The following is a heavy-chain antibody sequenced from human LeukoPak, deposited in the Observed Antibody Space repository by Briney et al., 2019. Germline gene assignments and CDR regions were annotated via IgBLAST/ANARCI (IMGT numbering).Heavy chain of an antibody. CDR1: GDSISRYY. J-gene: IGHJ6*03. V-gene: IGHV4-38-2*02. CDR3: ARECQGGWSSGGSCYSGIDYYYYYYMDV. Sequence: KTSETLSLTCTVSGDSISRYYWGWIRQPPGKGLAWLGSIYHSGSTYYNPSLKSRVTISVDTSKNQFSLKLSSVTAADTAVYYCARECQGGWSSGGSCYSGIDYYYYYYMDVWGKGTTVTVSS. D-gene: IGHD2-15*01. CDR2: IYHSGST.